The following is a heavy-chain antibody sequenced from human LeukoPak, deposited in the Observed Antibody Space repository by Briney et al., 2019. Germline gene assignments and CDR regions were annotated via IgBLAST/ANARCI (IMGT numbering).Heavy chain of an antibody. CDR3: ARDGSARNAFDI. CDR1: GGSISSGGYY. D-gene: IGHD2-2*03. CDR2: IYYSGST. Sequence: SETLSLTCTVSGGSISSGGYYWSWIRQHPGKGLEWIGYIYYSGSTYYNPSLKSRVTISVDTSKNQFSLKLSSVTAADTAVYYCARDGSARNAFDIWGQGTMVTVSS. V-gene: IGHV4-31*03. J-gene: IGHJ3*02.